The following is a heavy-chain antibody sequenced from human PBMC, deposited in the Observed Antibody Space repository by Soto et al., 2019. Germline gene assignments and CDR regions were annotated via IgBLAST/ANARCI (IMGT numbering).Heavy chain of an antibody. CDR1: GYTFTSYG. D-gene: IGHD3-9*01. CDR3: ARYPYYDILTGYFTSYYYYYMDV. Sequence: ASVKVSCKASGYTFTSYGISWVRQAPGQGLEWMGWISAYNGNTNYAQKLQGRVTMTTDTSTSTAYMELRSLRSDDTAVYYCARYPYYDILTGYFTSYYYYYMDVWGKGTTVTVS. J-gene: IGHJ6*03. V-gene: IGHV1-18*01. CDR2: ISAYNGNT.